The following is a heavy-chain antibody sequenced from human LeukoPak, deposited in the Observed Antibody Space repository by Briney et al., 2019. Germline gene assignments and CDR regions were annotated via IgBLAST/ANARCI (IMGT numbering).Heavy chain of an antibody. CDR3: ARERTIFGVVAPYYMDV. CDR1: GFIISGDS. Sequence: PGGSLRLSCAASGFIISGDSMNWVRQAPGKGLEWIAYISRDSGIKYYADSVRGRFTISRDNAKNSLYLQMNSLRAEDTAVYYCARERTIFGVVAPYYMDVWGKGTTVTVSS. V-gene: IGHV3-48*01. J-gene: IGHJ6*03. D-gene: IGHD3-3*01. CDR2: ISRDSGIK.